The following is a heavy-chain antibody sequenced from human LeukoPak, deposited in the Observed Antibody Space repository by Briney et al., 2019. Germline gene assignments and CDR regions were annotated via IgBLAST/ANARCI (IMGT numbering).Heavy chain of an antibody. Sequence: SVKVSCKASRGSFSSYAISWVRQAPGQGLEWMGRIIPILGIANYAQKFQGRVTITADKSTSTAYMELSSLRSEDTAVYYCARFPEIGSGWYWFDPWGQGTLVTVSS. CDR1: RGSFSSYA. CDR3: ARFPEIGSGWYWFDP. V-gene: IGHV1-69*04. CDR2: IIPILGIA. D-gene: IGHD6-19*01. J-gene: IGHJ5*02.